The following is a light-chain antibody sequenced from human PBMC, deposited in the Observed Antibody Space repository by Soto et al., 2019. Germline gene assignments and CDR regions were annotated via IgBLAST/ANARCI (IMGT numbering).Light chain of an antibody. V-gene: IGKV3-15*01. J-gene: IGKJ1*01. CDR1: QSVSST. Sequence: EIVMTQSPATLYVSPGERATLSCRASQSVSSTLAWYQQKPGQAPRLLIYGASTRATGIPARFSGSGSGTEFTLTISSLQSEDFAVYSCQQYNNWPPWTFGQGTKVEIK. CDR3: QQYNNWPPWT. CDR2: GAS.